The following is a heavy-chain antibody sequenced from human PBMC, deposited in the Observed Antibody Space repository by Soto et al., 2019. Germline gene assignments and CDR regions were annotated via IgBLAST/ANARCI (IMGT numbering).Heavy chain of an antibody. CDR2: ISNTGGGT. J-gene: IGHJ5*02. D-gene: IGHD2-15*01. V-gene: IGHV3-23*01. Sequence: LRLSCTASGVTCITYAMNWVRHAPGKGLEWISTISNTGGGTFYADSVKGRFTISRDNSNNTVYLQMHSLRAEDTAVYFCAIGRRQTSGSNTLCDPWGRRTLVPVCS. CDR1: GVTCITYA. CDR3: AIGRRQTSGSNTLCDP.